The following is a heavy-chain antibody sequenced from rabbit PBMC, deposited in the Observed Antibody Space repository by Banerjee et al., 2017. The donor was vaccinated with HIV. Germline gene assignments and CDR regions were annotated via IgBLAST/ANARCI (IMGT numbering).Heavy chain of an antibody. V-gene: IGHV1S45*01. CDR2: IYTGSSGSA. J-gene: IGHJ4*01. D-gene: IGHD4-2*01. CDR3: ARNYVGGGGWDYL. CDR1: GFSFSSSYW. Sequence: QEQLEESGGDLVKPEGSLTLTCTASGFSFSSSYWICWVRQAPGKGLEWIACIYTGSSGSAYYASWAKGRFTISKTSSTTVTLQMTSLTAADTATYFCARNYVGGGGWDYLWGPGTLVTVS.